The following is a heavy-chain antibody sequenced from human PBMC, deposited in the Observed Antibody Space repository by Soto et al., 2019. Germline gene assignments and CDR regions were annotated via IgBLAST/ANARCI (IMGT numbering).Heavy chain of an antibody. V-gene: IGHV1-46*01. CDR3: ARGGHVVVVTAALDY. CDR2: VNPSGGHT. CDR1: VDTFTDYY. Sequence: QVQLMQSGAEVKKPGASVKVSCKASVDTFTDYYIHWVRQAPGQGLEWMGTVNPSGGHTTYAQHFLGRVTMTRDTSTSTLDMELTSLTSDDTAIYYCARGGHVVVVTAALDYWGQGTLVTVSS. D-gene: IGHD2-21*02. J-gene: IGHJ4*02.